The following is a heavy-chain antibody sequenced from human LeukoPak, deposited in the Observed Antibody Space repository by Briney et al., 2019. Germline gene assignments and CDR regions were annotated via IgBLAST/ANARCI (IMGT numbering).Heavy chain of an antibody. CDR3: ARGRVAYSAYYFDY. J-gene: IGHJ4*02. CDR1: GDSITNYF. CDR2: IYYTGNT. Sequence: TSETLSLTCTVSGDSITNYFWSWIRQPPGKGLEWIGYIYYTGNTNYKPSLKSRVTISVDTSTNQFSLRLRSVTAADTAVYYSARGRVAYSAYYFDYWGRGTLVTVSS. D-gene: IGHD2-15*01. V-gene: IGHV4-59*01.